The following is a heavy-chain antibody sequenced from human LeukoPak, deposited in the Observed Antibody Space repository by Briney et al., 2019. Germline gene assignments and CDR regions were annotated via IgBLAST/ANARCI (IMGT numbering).Heavy chain of an antibody. Sequence: APVKVSCKASGYTFTSYDINWVRQATGQGLEWMGWMNPNSGNTGYAQKSQGRVTMTRNTSISTAYMELSSLRSEDTAVYYCARGGYSYGYHFDYWGQGTLVTVSS. CDR1: GYTFTSYD. D-gene: IGHD5-18*01. V-gene: IGHV1-8*01. J-gene: IGHJ4*02. CDR2: MNPNSGNT. CDR3: ARGGYSYGYHFDY.